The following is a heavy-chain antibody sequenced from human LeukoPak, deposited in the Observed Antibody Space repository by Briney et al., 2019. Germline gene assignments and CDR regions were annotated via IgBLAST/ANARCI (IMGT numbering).Heavy chain of an antibody. Sequence: SETLSLTCTVSGGSISSYYWSWIRQPPGKGLEWIGYIYYSGSTNYNPSLKSRVTISVDTSKNQFSLKLSSVTAADTAVYYCARVGVRYYYYYYMDVWGKGTTVTVSS. J-gene: IGHJ6*03. CDR2: IYYSGST. CDR3: ARVGVRYYYYYYMDV. D-gene: IGHD1-26*01. V-gene: IGHV4-59*01. CDR1: GGSISSYY.